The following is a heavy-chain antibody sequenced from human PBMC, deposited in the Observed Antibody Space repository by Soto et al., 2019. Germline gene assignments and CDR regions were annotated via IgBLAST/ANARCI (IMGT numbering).Heavy chain of an antibody. CDR2: VHYTGTT. D-gene: IGHD3-22*01. CDR1: EGSINWSPDY. V-gene: IGHV4-39*07. CDR3: ARLGAYYQSLDP. J-gene: IGHJ5*02. Sequence: SETLSLTCSVSEGSINWSPDYWGWLRQSPGKEPQWIASVHYTGTTYYNPSLKSRVTISVDTSKNQFSLRLTSVTAADTAVYYCARLGAYYQSLDPWGPGTLVTVSS.